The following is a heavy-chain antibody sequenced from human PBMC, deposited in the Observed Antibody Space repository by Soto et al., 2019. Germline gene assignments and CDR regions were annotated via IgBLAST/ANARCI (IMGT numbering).Heavy chain of an antibody. J-gene: IGHJ3*02. D-gene: IGHD5-12*01. Sequence: PSETLSLTCAVSGGSISSGGYSWRWIRQPPGKGLGWIGYISQSGSTFYNVSLKSRVTIAGDRSKNQFSLSLSSVVVADTAVYYCARGANSAYDYGAFDIWGQGTMVTVSS. V-gene: IGHV4-30-2*01. CDR2: ISQSGST. CDR3: ARGANSAYDYGAFDI. CDR1: GGSISSGGYS.